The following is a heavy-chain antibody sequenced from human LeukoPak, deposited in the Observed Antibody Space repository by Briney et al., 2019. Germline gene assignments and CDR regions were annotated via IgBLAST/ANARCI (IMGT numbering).Heavy chain of an antibody. V-gene: IGHV4-59*01. CDR1: GGSISSYY. CDR3: VREGYDSSGYFLDY. Sequence: SETLFLTCTVSGGSISSYYWSWIRQPPGKGLEWIGYIYYSGSTNYNPSLKSRVTISVDTSKNQFSLKLSSVTAADAAVYYCVREGYDSSGYFLDYWGQGTLVTVSS. J-gene: IGHJ4*02. D-gene: IGHD3-22*01. CDR2: IYYSGST.